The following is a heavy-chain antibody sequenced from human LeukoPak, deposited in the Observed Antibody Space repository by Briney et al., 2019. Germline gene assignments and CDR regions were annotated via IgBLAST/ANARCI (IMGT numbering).Heavy chain of an antibody. Sequence: GGSLRLSCAASGFTFSSYAMSWVRQAPGKGLEWVANIKRDGSEKYYVDSVKGRFTISRDNAKNSLYLQMNSLRAEDTAVYYCATLTAGMDVWGQGTTVTVSS. J-gene: IGHJ6*02. CDR3: ATLTAGMDV. CDR2: IKRDGSEK. CDR1: GFTFSSYA. V-gene: IGHV3-7*01. D-gene: IGHD3-9*01.